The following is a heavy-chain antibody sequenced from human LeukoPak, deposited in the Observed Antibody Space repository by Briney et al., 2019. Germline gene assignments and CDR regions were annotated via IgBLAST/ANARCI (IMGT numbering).Heavy chain of an antibody. CDR1: GFTFSDAW. CDR2: IKSETDGGTT. J-gene: IGHJ4*02. V-gene: IGHV3-15*01. Sequence: GGSLRLSCVASGFTFSDAWMSWVRQAPGKGLEWVGRIKSETDGGTTDYAAPVKGRFTISRDDSKSTVSLQMNSLQSEDTAVYYCTSSSAEEWLFDCWGQGTLVTASS. D-gene: IGHD6-19*01. CDR3: TSSSAEEWLFDC.